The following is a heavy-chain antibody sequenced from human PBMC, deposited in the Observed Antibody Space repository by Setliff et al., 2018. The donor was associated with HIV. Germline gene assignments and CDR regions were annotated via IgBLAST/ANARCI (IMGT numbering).Heavy chain of an antibody. J-gene: IGHJ5*02. CDR3: ASRIYYYDESRVLREEGFVP. Sequence: PSETLSLTCTVYGGSFSNYYTNWIRQPPGKGLEWIGELSPSGTTRPNPSLQSRVIISLDTSKNQFSLKLTSVTAADTAMYYCASRIYYYDESRVLREEGFVPWGQGTLVTVSS. D-gene: IGHD3-22*01. V-gene: IGHV4-34*01. CDR1: GGSFSNYY. CDR2: LSPSGTT.